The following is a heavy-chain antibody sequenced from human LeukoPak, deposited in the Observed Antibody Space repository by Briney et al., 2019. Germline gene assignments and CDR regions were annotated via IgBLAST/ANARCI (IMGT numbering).Heavy chain of an antibody. CDR2: IYTSGST. D-gene: IGHD3-9*01. CDR1: GGSISSYY. CDR3: ARESLTGYFPYYYYMDV. J-gene: IGHJ6*03. Sequence: PSETLSLTCTVSGGSISSYYWSWIRQPAGKGLEWIGRIYTSGSTNYNPSLKSRGTMSVDTSRNQFSLKLSSVTAADTAVYYCARESLTGYFPYYYYMDVWGKGTTVTISS. V-gene: IGHV4-4*07.